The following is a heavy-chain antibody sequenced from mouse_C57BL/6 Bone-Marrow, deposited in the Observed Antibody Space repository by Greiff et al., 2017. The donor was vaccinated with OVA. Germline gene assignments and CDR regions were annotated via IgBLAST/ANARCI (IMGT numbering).Heavy chain of an antibody. CDR1: GYTFTDYN. CDR2: INPNNGGT. Sequence: VQLQQSGPELVKPGASVKIPCKASGYTFTDYNMDWVKQSHGKSLEWIGDINPNNGGTTYNQKFKGKATLTVDKSSSTAYMELRSLTSEDTAVYYCARSGGYPYAMDYWGQGTSVTVSS. D-gene: IGHD3-1*01. J-gene: IGHJ4*01. V-gene: IGHV1-18*01. CDR3: ARSGGYPYAMDY.